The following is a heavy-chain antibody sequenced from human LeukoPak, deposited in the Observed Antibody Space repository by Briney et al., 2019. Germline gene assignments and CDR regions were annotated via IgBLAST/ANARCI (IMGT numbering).Heavy chain of an antibody. CDR2: IYHSGST. D-gene: IGHD1-26*01. J-gene: IGHJ4*02. CDR1: GGSFSGYY. V-gene: IGHV4-34*01. CDR3: ASYVGANDY. Sequence: SETLSLTCAVYGGSFSGYYWSWIRQPPGKGLEWIGEIYHSGSTNYNPSLKSRVTISVDKSKNQFSLKLSSVTAADTAVYYCASYVGANDYWGQGTLVTVSS.